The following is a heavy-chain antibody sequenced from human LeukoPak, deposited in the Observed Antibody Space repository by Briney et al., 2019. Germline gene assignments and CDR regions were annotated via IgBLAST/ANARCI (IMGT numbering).Heavy chain of an antibody. CDR3: AKDLNNSPY. J-gene: IGHJ4*02. CDR1: GFTFSSYA. Sequence: GGSLRLSCAASGFTFSSYAMSWVRQAPGKGLEWVSGISGSGVSTYYADSVKGRFTISRDNSKNTLSLQLNSLRAEDTALYFCAKDLNNSPYWGQGTMVADSS. V-gene: IGHV3-23*01. D-gene: IGHD4-23*01. CDR2: ISGSGVST.